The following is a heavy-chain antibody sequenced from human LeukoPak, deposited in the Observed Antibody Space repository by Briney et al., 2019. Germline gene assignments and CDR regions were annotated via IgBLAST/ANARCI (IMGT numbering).Heavy chain of an antibody. CDR1: GGSFSGYY. Sequence: KTSETLPLTCAVYGGSFSGYYWSWIRQPPGKGLEWIGEINHSGSTNYNPSLKSRVTILVDTSKNQFSLKLSSVTAADTAVYYCARGRGKSYSSSWYYWFDPWGQGTLVTVSS. CDR3: ARGRGKSYSSSWYYWFDP. V-gene: IGHV4-34*01. J-gene: IGHJ5*02. CDR2: INHSGST. D-gene: IGHD6-13*01.